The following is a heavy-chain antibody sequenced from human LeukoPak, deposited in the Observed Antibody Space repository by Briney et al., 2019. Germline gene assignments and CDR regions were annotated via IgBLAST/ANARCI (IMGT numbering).Heavy chain of an antibody. V-gene: IGHV1-18*01. J-gene: IGHJ4*02. CDR2: ISGYNGNT. Sequence: ASVKVSCKASGGTFSSYAISWVRQAPGQGLEWMGWISGYNGNTNYARKLQGRVTMTTDTSTSTAYMELRSLRSDDTAVYYCARDERGQELGFDYWGQGTLVTVSS. CDR3: ARDERGQELGFDY. D-gene: IGHD6-13*01. CDR1: GGTFSSYA.